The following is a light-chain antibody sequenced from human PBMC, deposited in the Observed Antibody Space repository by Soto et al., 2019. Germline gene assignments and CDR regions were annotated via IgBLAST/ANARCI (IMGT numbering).Light chain of an antibody. V-gene: IGKV1-5*03. Sequence: DIQMTQSPSSLSASVGDRVSITCRASQNINSYLNWYQQKPGKAPKVLIYKASNLQSGVSSRFSGSGSGTEFTLTISSLQPDDFATYYCQDYNSWTFGQGTKVDI. J-gene: IGKJ1*01. CDR3: QDYNSWT. CDR1: QNINSY. CDR2: KAS.